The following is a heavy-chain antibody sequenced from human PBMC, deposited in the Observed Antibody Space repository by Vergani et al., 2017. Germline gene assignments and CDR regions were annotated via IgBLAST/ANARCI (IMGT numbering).Heavy chain of an antibody. CDR2: INWNSDSI. CDR1: GFTFDDYA. J-gene: IGHJ2*01. D-gene: IGHD6-13*01. CDR3: VKDIAASGNYWYFDR. V-gene: IGHV3-9*01. Sequence: EVLLVESGGGLVQPGRSLRLSCAASGFTFDDYAMPWVRQAPGKGLEWVSGINWNSDSIAYADSVKGRFTIARDNAKNSLYLQMNSLRAEDTALYYCVKDIAASGNYWYFDRWGRGTLVTVSS.